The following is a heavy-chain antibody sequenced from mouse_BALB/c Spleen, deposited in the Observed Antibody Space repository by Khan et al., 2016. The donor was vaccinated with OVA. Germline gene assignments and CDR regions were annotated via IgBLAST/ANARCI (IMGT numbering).Heavy chain of an antibody. D-gene: IGHD2-1*01. V-gene: IGHV1-4*01. J-gene: IGHJ3*01. Sequence: QVQLQQSGAELARPGASVKMSCKASGYTFTSYTMHWVKQRPGQGLEWIGYINPSNDYTNYNQKFKDKATLTADKSSSTAYMHLSSLTSEDSAVSTCTKEGPCDGNYGASVAYWGQGTLVTVSA. CDR3: TKEGPCDGNYGASVAY. CDR1: GYTFTSYT. CDR2: INPSNDYT.